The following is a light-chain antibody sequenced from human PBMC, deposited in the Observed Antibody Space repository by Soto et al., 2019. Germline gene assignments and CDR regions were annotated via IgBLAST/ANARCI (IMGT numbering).Light chain of an antibody. J-gene: IGLJ3*02. Sequence: QAVVTQETSFSVSTGRTVTLTCGLSSGSVSTSYYPSWYQQTPGQAPRTLIYSTNTRSPGVPDRFSGSILGNRAALTITGAQADDESDYYCVLYMGSGIWVFGGGTKLTVL. CDR1: SGSVSTSYY. CDR2: STN. V-gene: IGLV8-61*01. CDR3: VLYMGSGIWV.